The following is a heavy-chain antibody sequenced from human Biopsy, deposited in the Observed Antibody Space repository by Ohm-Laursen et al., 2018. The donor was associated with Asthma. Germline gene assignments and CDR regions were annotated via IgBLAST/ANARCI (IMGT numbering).Heavy chain of an antibody. V-gene: IGHV3-30*03. CDR1: GFILSNYD. J-gene: IGHJ4*02. CDR2: LSYNGNNK. D-gene: IGHD6-6*01. CDR3: ARGDWYGSASNGY. Sequence: SLRLSCAASGFILSNYDMHWVRQAPGKGLEWVAVLSYNGNNKYYADSVRGRFTISRDNSEDTLYLQMNSLRVEDTAVYYCARGDWYGSASNGYWGQGTLVTVSS.